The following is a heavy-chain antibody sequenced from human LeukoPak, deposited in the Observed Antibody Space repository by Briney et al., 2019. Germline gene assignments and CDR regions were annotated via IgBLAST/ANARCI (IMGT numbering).Heavy chain of an antibody. CDR2: ISGYNGNT. CDR3: ARMAYDMLTGYFQPNWFDP. Sequence: ASVKVSCRASDYAFTKYGISWVRQAPGQGLEWMGWISGYNGNTKKAQKFQGRVIMTTDTSTSTAYMELRSLGSDDTAVYYCARMAYDMLTGYFQPNWFDPWGQGTLVTVSS. CDR1: DYAFTKYG. V-gene: IGHV1-18*01. J-gene: IGHJ5*02. D-gene: IGHD3-9*01.